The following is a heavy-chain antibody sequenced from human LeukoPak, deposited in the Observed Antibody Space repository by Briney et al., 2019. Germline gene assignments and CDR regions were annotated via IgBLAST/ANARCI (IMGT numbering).Heavy chain of an antibody. CDR1: GFTFSSYA. J-gene: IGHJ3*02. D-gene: IGHD4-23*01. CDR3: ARDLSGGNTGAFDI. V-gene: IGHV3-30*04. CDR2: ISYDGSNK. Sequence: GGSLRLSCAASGFTFSSYAMHWVRQAPGKGLEWVAVISYDGSNKYYADSVKGRFTISRDNAKNSLYPQMNSLRAEDTAVYYCARDLSGGNTGAFDIWGQGTMVTVSS.